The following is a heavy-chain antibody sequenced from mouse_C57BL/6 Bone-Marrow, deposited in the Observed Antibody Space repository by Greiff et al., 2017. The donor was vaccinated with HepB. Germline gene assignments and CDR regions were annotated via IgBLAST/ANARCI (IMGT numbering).Heavy chain of an antibody. V-gene: IGHV1-76*01. CDR1: GYTFTDYY. CDR3: ARTAYGSSPGIYAMDY. Sequence: QVQLKESGAELVRPGASVKLSCKASGYTFTDYYINWVKQRPGQGLEWIARIYPGSGNTYYNEKFKGKATLTAEKPSSTAYMQLSSLTSEDSAVYFCARTAYGSSPGIYAMDYWGQGTSVTVSS. D-gene: IGHD1-1*01. J-gene: IGHJ4*01. CDR2: IYPGSGNT.